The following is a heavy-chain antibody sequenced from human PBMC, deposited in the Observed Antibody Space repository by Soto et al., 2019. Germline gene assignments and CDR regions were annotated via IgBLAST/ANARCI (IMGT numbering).Heavy chain of an antibody. CDR3: ICVSSTGGSCYWSDS. J-gene: IGHJ4*02. CDR1: GYTFTSYD. CDR2: MNPNSGNT. Sequence: ASVKVSCKASGYTFTSYDINWVRQATGQGLEWMGWMNPNSGNTGYAQKFQGRVTVSRDTSTSTVYMELSSLISGDTAVYYCICVSSTGGSCYWSDSWGQGTLVTVSS. D-gene: IGHD2-15*01. V-gene: IGHV1-8*01.